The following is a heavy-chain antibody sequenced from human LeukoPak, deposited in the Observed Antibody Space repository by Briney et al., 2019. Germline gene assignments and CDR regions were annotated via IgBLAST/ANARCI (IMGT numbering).Heavy chain of an antibody. V-gene: IGHV1-69*05. CDR2: IIPIFGTA. J-gene: IGHJ4*02. D-gene: IGHD2-21*01. CDR3: ARCDNCGGDFLYFDY. CDR1: GGTFSSYA. Sequence: SVKVSCKASGGTFSSYAISWVRQAPGQGLEWMGGIIPIFGTANYAQKFQGRVTITTDESTSTAYMELSSLRSEDTAVYYCARCDNCGGDFLYFDYWGQGTLVTVSS.